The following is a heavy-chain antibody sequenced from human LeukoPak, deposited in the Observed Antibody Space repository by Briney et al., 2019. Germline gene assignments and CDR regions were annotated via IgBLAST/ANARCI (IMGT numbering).Heavy chain of an antibody. CDR3: ARAFSSGWYPYSIGGLWFDY. J-gene: IGHJ4*02. V-gene: IGHV4-59*01. CDR1: GGSISSYY. Sequence: NASETLSLTCTVSGGSISSYYWSWIRQPPGKGLEWIGNIYYTGSTNYNPSLKSRVTISVDTSKNQFSLKLSSVTAADTAVYYCARAFSSGWYPYSIGGLWFDYWGQGTLVTVSS. D-gene: IGHD6-19*01. CDR2: IYYTGST.